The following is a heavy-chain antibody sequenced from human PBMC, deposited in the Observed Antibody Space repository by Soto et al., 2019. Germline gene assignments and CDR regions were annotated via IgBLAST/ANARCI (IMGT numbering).Heavy chain of an antibody. D-gene: IGHD3-10*01. V-gene: IGHV3-23*01. CDR2: ISGSGGST. CDR3: AKDLYYYGPDAFDI. J-gene: IGHJ3*02. Sequence: PXXSLTLSCAASGFSFSSYSMRWVPQAPGKGLEWVSAISGSGGSTYYAASVKGRSTISRDNSKNTLYLQMNSLRDEGTAVYYCAKDLYYYGPDAFDIWGQGTMVTVSS. CDR1: GFSFSSYS.